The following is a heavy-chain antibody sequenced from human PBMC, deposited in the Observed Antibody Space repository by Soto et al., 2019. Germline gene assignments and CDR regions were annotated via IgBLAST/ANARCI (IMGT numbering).Heavy chain of an antibody. Sequence: SQPLSLTYTVSYGSISGLYYHRSFIQQPPGKGLEWIGDINHSGSPNYNPSLKSRVTISVDTAKNQFSLKLSSVTAADTAVYYCAGGPTYDFWSGYTPRTDYWGQGTLVTVSS. CDR1: YGSISGLYYH. J-gene: IGHJ4*02. CDR3: AGGPTYDFWSGYTPRTDY. V-gene: IGHV4-61*01. D-gene: IGHD3-3*01. CDR2: INHSGSP.